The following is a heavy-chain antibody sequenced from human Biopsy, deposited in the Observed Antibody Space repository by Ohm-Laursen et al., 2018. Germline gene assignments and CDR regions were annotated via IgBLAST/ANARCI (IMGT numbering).Heavy chain of an antibody. V-gene: IGHV4-59*08. D-gene: IGHD1-26*01. Sequence: GTLSLTCPVSGGFISSYYWSWIRQPPGKGLEWIGYIYYTGSTNYNPSLKSRVTISVDTSMNHLSLRLTSVTAADTAVYYCARHAPSYSGSYWRYFDLWGRGTLVTVSS. CDR3: ARHAPSYSGSYWRYFDL. J-gene: IGHJ2*01. CDR2: IYYTGST. CDR1: GGFISSYY.